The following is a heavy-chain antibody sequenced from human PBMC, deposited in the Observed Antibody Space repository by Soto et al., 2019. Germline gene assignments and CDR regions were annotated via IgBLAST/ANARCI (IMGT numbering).Heavy chain of an antibody. CDR3: ARVPYVSSDYHLYYFDY. CDR1: GGSISSYY. CDR2: IYYSGST. J-gene: IGHJ4*02. D-gene: IGHD3-22*01. Sequence: SETLSLTCTVSGGSISSYYWSWIRQPPGKGLEWIGYIYYSGSTNYNPSLKSRVTISVDRSKNQFSLKLSSVTAADTAVYYRARVPYVSSDYHLYYFDYWGQGTLVTVSS. V-gene: IGHV4-59*01.